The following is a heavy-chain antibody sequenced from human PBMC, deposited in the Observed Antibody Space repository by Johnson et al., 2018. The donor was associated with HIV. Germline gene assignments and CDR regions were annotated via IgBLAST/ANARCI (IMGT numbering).Heavy chain of an antibody. CDR1: GFTVSSNY. CDR2: IYSGGST. J-gene: IGHJ3*02. CDR3: AKSLLRTGPWIQLWLGAFDI. V-gene: IGHV3-66*02. D-gene: IGHD5-18*01. Sequence: VQLVESGGGLVQPGGSLRLSCAASGFTVSSNYMSWVRQAPGKGLEWVSVIYSGGSTYYADSVKGRLTISIDNSKNTLYLQMNSLRAEDTAVYYCAKSLLRTGPWIQLWLGAFDIWGQGTMVTVSS.